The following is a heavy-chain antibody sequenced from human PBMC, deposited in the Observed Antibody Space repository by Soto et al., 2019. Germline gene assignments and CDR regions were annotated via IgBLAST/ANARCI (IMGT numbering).Heavy chain of an antibody. V-gene: IGHV5-51*01. J-gene: IGHJ4*02. CDR3: ARSSSGYYRVTSFDY. CDR1: GYSCTIYW. Sequence: VESLKISCKGSGYSCTIYWIGWVLQIRGKGLEWIGIIYPVDSDTRYSPSFQGQVTISDDKSISTAYLQWSSLKASDTAMYYCARSSSGYYRVTSFDYWGQGTLVTVPQ. CDR2: IYPVDSDT. D-gene: IGHD3-22*01.